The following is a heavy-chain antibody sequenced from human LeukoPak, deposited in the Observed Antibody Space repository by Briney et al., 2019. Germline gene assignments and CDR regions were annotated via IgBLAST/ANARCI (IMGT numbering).Heavy chain of an antibody. J-gene: IGHJ4*02. V-gene: IGHV4-34*01. CDR1: GGSFSGYY. CDR3: ARGRSRGRGYSYGYSMDYFDY. Sequence: SETLSLTCAVYGGSFSGYYWSWIRQPPGKGLEWIGEINHSGSTNYNPSLKSRVTISVDTSKNQFSLKLSSVTAADTAVYYCARGRSRGRGYSYGYSMDYFDYWGQGTLVTVSP. CDR2: INHSGST. D-gene: IGHD5-18*01.